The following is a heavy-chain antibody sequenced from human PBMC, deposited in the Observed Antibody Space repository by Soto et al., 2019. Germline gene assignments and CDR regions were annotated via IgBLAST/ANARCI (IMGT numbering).Heavy chain of an antibody. CDR3: MLGSGWKDFDY. Sequence: SETLSLTCPVSGGSITSSSYYWGWIRQPPGKGLEWIGNIYYSGSTYYNPSLKSRVTISVDTSKNQFSLKLSSVTAADTAVYYCMLGSGWKDFDYWGQGTLVTVSS. J-gene: IGHJ4*02. D-gene: IGHD3-22*01. CDR1: GGSITSSSYY. V-gene: IGHV4-39*01. CDR2: IYYSGST.